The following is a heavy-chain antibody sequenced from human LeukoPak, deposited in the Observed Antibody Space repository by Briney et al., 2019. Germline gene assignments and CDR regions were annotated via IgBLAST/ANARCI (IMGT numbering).Heavy chain of an antibody. CDR1: GFTLSSYA. CDR2: ISVSGNT. J-gene: IGHJ4*02. D-gene: IGHD2-15*01. Sequence: PGGSLRLSCAASGFTLSSYAMSWVRQAPGKGLEWVSAISVSGNTYHADSVKGRFTISRDNSNNTLYLQMNSLRAEDTAIYYCAQGSPIVVVVTADDYWGQGTLVTVSS. V-gene: IGHV3-23*01. CDR3: AQGSPIVVVVTADDY.